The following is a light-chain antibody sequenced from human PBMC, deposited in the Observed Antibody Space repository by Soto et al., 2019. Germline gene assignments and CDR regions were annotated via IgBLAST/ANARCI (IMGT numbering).Light chain of an antibody. Sequence: QPVLTQSPSASASLGASVKLTCTLSSGHSSYAIAWHHQQPEKGPRYLMKLNSDGSHSKGDGIPDRFSGSSSGAERYLTISSLQSEHEADYYCQTWGTGIVVFGGGTKLTVL. CDR2: LNSDGSH. CDR3: QTWGTGIVV. V-gene: IGLV4-69*01. CDR1: SGHSSYA. J-gene: IGLJ2*01.